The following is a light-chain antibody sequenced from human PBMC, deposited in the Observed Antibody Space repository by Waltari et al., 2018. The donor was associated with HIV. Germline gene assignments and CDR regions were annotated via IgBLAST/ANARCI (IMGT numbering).Light chain of an antibody. CDR2: EDT. CDR1: SGTIASNS. Sequence: FMLTQPHSMSASPGTTVTIPCTRSSGTIASNSVQRYQQRPGGAPTTVVFEDTQRPSGVPERFSGSIDSSSNSASLTISGLKTEDEADYYCQSYDTTNHLIFGGGTKVTVL. V-gene: IGLV6-57*04. CDR3: QSYDTTNHLI. J-gene: IGLJ2*01.